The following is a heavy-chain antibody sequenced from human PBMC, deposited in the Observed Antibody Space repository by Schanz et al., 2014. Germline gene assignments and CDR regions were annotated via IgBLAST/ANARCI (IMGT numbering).Heavy chain of an antibody. V-gene: IGHV3-53*01. D-gene: IGHD3-22*01. J-gene: IGHJ6*02. CDR2: LYTGGST. CDR1: GFTVSTNY. CDR3: ARVWKDQYIVVRSGWSDGMDV. Sequence: EVQLVESGGGLIHPGGSLRLSCAVSGFTVSTNYMTWVRQAPGKGLECVSVLYTGGSTFYAESVRGRFFISRDSSKNTLFLHMNSLRAGDTAVYYCARVWKDQYIVVRSGWSDGMDVWGQGTAVTVSS.